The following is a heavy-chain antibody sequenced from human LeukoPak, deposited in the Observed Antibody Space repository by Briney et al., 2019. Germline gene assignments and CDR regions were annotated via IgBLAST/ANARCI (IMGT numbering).Heavy chain of an antibody. V-gene: IGHV4-39*07. J-gene: IGHJ4*02. CDR2: IYYSGST. CDR3: ARASHDYGDYSHFDY. Sequence: PSETLSLTCTVSGGSISSSNYYWGWIRQPPGKGLEWIGSIYYSGSTYYSPSLKTRVTISVDKSKNQFSLKLSSVTAADTAVYYWARASHDYGDYSHFDYWGQGTLVTVPS. CDR1: GGSISSSNYY. D-gene: IGHD4-17*01.